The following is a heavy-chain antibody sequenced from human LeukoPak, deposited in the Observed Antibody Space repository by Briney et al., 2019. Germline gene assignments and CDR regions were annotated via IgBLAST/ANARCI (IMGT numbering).Heavy chain of an antibody. V-gene: IGHV3-30*02. CDR2: IRYDGSNK. D-gene: IGHD4-17*01. CDR1: GFTFSSYG. J-gene: IGHJ6*03. CDR3: AKDKNDYGDYYYMDV. Sequence: PGGSLRLSCAASGFTFSSYGMHWVRQAPGKGLEWVAFIRYDGSNKYYADSVKGRFTISRDNSKNTLYLQMNSLRAEDTAVHYCAKDKNDYGDYYYMDVWGKGTTVTVSS.